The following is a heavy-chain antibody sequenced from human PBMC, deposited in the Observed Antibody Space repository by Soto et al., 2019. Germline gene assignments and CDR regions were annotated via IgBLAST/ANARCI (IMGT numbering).Heavy chain of an antibody. V-gene: IGHV5-51*01. J-gene: IGHJ6*01. CDR3: ARQDSTILGVVKAYSYYYGMDA. Sequence: GESLKISCKGSGYSFTSYWIGWVRQMPGKGLEWMGIIYPGDSDARYSPSFQGQVTISADKSISTAYLQWSSLKASDTAMYYCARQDSTILGVVKAYSYYYGMDAWGQGTTVTVSS. CDR1: GYSFTSYW. D-gene: IGHD3-3*01. CDR2: IYPGDSDA.